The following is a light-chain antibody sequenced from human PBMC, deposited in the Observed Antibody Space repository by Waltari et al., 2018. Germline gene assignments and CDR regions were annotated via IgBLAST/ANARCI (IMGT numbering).Light chain of an antibody. CDR2: SDD. V-gene: IGLV1-44*01. Sequence: QSVLTQPPSASGSPGQRVIISCSGSSSNIGRNPVNWYQQLPGTAPTLLIYSDDQRPSGVPERCSGSKSGSSASLGITGVLAEDEAVSHCSTWDDSLNGQVFGGGSKVTVL. CDR1: SSNIGRNP. J-gene: IGLJ3*02. CDR3: STWDDSLNGQV.